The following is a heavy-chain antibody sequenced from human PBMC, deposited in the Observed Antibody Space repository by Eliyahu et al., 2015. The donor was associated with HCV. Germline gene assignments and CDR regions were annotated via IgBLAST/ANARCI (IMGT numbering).Heavy chain of an antibody. Sequence: VQLQQWGAGTLKASEXLSLTCAVXGGSLKGYYWSWIRQSPGKGLEWIGEIIHTGTTKYNPSLNSRVTISLDTSKNQFSLKLRSVTAADTAVYYCARRGGDEDWGQGTLVNVSS. D-gene: IGHD2-21*02. CDR1: GGSLKGYY. V-gene: IGHV4-34*12. CDR3: ARRGGDED. J-gene: IGHJ4*02. CDR2: IIHTGTT.